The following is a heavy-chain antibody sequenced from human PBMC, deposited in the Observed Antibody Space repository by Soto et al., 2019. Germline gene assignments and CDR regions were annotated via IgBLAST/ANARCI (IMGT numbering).Heavy chain of an antibody. Sequence: EVQLLESGGDLVQPGGSLRLSCDASGFTFDIYALSWVRQTPGKWLEWVAAISGSGDYTYYTDSVTGRFTISRDNSKNTLSLQMNNMRVEDTAIYYCAKVDRYSSGWSYYAPEYYYYPMDVWGQGTTVTVSS. CDR3: AKVDRYSSGWSYYAPEYYYYPMDV. J-gene: IGHJ6*02. CDR2: ISGSGDYT. CDR1: GFTFDIYA. V-gene: IGHV3-23*01. D-gene: IGHD6-19*01.